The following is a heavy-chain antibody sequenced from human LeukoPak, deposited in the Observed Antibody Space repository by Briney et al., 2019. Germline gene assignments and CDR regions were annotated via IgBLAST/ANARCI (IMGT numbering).Heavy chain of an antibody. V-gene: IGHV3-21*01. D-gene: IGHD3-3*01. CDR3: ARGPPRTYYDFWSGYLRCDY. Sequence: GGSLRLSCAASGFTFSSYSMNWVRQAPGKGLEGVSSISSSSSYVYYAGSVKGRFTISRDNAKNSLYLQMTSLRAEDTAVYYCARGPPRTYYDFWSGYLRCDYWGQGTLVTVSS. J-gene: IGHJ4*02. CDR2: ISSSSSYV. CDR1: GFTFSSYS.